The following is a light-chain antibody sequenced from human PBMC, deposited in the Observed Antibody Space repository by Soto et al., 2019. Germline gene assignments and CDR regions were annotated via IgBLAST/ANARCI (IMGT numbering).Light chain of an antibody. CDR1: NSDVGAYTY. CDR2: EVT. J-gene: IGLJ2*01. Sequence: QSALTQPASVSGSPGQSITISCTGTNSDVGAYTYVSWYQQHPGKAPKLIIYEVTNRPSGVPNRFSGSKSGNTASLTISGLQAEDEADYYCSSYTRTDTRVFGGGTKLTVL. CDR3: SSYTRTDTRV. V-gene: IGLV2-14*01.